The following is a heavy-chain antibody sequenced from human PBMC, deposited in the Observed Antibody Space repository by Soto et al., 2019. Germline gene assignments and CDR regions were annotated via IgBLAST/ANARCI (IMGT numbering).Heavy chain of an antibody. Sequence: GGSLRLSCAASGFTFSIYAMSWVRQAPGKGLEWVSAISGSGGSTYYADSVKGRFTISRDNSRNTLYLQMNSLRAEDTAVYYCAKVGDCSGGSCYPNYYYYYMDVWGKGTTVTVSS. J-gene: IGHJ6*03. CDR2: ISGSGGST. CDR1: GFTFSIYA. D-gene: IGHD2-15*01. V-gene: IGHV3-23*01. CDR3: AKVGDCSGGSCYPNYYYYYMDV.